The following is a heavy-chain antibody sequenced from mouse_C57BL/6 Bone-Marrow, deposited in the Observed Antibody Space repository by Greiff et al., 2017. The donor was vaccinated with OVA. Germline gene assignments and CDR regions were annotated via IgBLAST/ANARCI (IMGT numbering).Heavy chain of an antibody. D-gene: IGHD3-1*01. CDR3: AREGLPYWYFDV. Sequence: VQLKESGPELVKPGASVKIPCKASGYTFTDYNMDWVKQSHGKSLEWIGDINPNNGGTIYNQKFKGKATLTVDKSSSTAYMELRSLTSEDTAVYYCAREGLPYWYFDVWGTGTTVTVSS. V-gene: IGHV1-18*01. CDR1: GYTFTDYN. CDR2: INPNNGGT. J-gene: IGHJ1*03.